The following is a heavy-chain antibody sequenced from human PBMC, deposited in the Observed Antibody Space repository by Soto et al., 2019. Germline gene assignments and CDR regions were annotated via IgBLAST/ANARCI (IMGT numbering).Heavy chain of an antibody. CDR2: TYYRSKWYN. V-gene: IGHV6-1*01. D-gene: IGHD2-15*01. J-gene: IGHJ6*02. Sequence: SQTLSLTCAISGDSVSSNSAAWNWIRQSPSRGLERLGRTYYRSKWYNDYAVSVKSRITINPDTSKNQFSLQLNSVTPEDTAVYYCARDQLVVVAATTYYYGMDVWGQGTTVTVSS. CDR3: ARDQLVVVAATTYYYGMDV. CDR1: GDSVSSNSAA.